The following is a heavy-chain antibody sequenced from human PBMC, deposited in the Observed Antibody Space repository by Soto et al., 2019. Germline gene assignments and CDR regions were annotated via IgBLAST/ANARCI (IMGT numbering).Heavy chain of an antibody. CDR1: GFTVSSNY. Sequence: GGSLILSCAASGFTVSSNYMSWVRQAPGKGLEWVSVIYSGGSTYYADSVKGRFTISRDNTKNSLYLQMNYLRVEDTAVYYCARNRQTYLWGQGALVTVSS. J-gene: IGHJ4*02. CDR2: IYSGGST. CDR3: ARNRQTYL. V-gene: IGHV3-66*01.